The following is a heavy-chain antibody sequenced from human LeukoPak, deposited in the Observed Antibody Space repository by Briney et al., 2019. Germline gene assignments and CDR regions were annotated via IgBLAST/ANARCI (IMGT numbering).Heavy chain of an antibody. D-gene: IGHD2-2*01. CDR3: ASDRYCSSTSCYAHNWFDP. J-gene: IGHJ5*02. CDR1: GGTFSSYA. Sequence: SVKVSCKASGGTFSSYAISWVRQAPGQGLEWMGGIIPIFGTANYAQKFQGRVTITADESTSTAYMELSSLRSEDTAVYYCASDRYCSSTSCYAHNWFDPWGQGTLVTVSS. CDR2: IIPIFGTA. V-gene: IGHV1-69*13.